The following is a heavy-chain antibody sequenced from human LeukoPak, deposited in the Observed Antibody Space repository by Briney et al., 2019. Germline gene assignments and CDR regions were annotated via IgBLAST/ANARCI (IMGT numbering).Heavy chain of an antibody. CDR3: ASGMALEIGFDY. Sequence: PSETLSLTCTVSGGSISSYYWSWIRQPPAKGLELIGYIYTSWSTNYNPSLKSRVTISVDTSKNQFSLKLSSVPAADTAVYYCASGMALEIGFDYWGQGTLVTVSS. CDR1: GGSISSYY. J-gene: IGHJ4*02. CDR2: IYTSWST. V-gene: IGHV4-4*09. D-gene: IGHD1-1*01.